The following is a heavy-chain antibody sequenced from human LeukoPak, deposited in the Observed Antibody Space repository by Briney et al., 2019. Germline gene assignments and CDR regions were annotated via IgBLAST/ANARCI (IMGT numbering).Heavy chain of an antibody. CDR2: IKQDGSEK. CDR3: AREISSWYRSEGRFDP. V-gene: IGHV3-7*01. D-gene: IGHD6-13*01. CDR1: GFTFSSYW. J-gene: IGHJ5*02. Sequence: GGSLRLSCAASGFTFSSYWMTWVRQAPGKGLEWVANIKQDGSEKYYVDSVNGRFTISRDNAKNSLYLQMNSLRAEDTAVYCCAREISSWYRSEGRFDPWGQGTLVTVSS.